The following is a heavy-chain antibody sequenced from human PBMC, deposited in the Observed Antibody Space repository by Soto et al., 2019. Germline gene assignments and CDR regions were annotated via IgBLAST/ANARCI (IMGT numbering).Heavy chain of an antibody. D-gene: IGHD3-22*01. CDR1: GGTFSSYA. J-gene: IGHJ4*02. Sequence: ASVKVSCKASGGTFSSYAISWVRQAPGQGLEWMGGIIPIFGTANYAQKFQGRVTITADESTSTAYMELSSLRSEDTAVYYCARVRSTYYYDSSGYIDYWGQGTLVTVSS. CDR2: IIPIFGTA. V-gene: IGHV1-69*13. CDR3: ARVRSTYYYDSSGYIDY.